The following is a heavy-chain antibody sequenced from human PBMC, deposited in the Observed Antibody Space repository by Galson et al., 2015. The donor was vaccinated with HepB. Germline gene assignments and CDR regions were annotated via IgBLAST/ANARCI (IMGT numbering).Heavy chain of an antibody. V-gene: IGHV5-10-1*01. CDR3: ARHQTLNCTKSVCFYYYGMDV. CDR2: IDPTDSYS. CDR1: GYNLTTSW. J-gene: IGHJ6*02. Sequence: QSGAEVKKAGESLRISCKASGYNLTTSWISWVRQKPGRGLEWMGRIDPTDSYSTYSPSFQGHVTISIEESTSTAYVEWSSLKASDTAVYYCARHQTLNCTKSVCFYYYGMDVWGQGTTVTVSS. D-gene: IGHD2-8*01.